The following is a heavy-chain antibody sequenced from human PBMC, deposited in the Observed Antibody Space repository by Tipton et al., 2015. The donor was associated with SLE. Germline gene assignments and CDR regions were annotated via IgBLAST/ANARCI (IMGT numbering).Heavy chain of an antibody. CDR3: ARDPRNKGFDP. J-gene: IGHJ5*02. CDR1: GFTFDDYA. CDR2: ISWDRNSV. Sequence: QLVQSGGDLVQPGRSLRLSCAASGFTFDDYAMQWVRQAPGKGLEWVSGISWDRNSVVYADSVKSRFTISRDNAKKSLYLQMNSLRAEDTAVYYCARDPRNKGFDPWGQGTLVTVSS. D-gene: IGHD1/OR15-1a*01. V-gene: IGHV3-9*01.